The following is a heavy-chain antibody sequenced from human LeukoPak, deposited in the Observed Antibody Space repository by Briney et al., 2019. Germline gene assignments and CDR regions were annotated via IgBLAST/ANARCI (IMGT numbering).Heavy chain of an antibody. V-gene: IGHV3-48*04. CDR3: ARDPYSRPTNAFDI. Sequence: GGSLRLSCAASGFTFSSYSMNWVRQAPGKGLEWVSYISSSSSTIYYADSVKGRFTISRDNAKNSLYLQMNSLRAEDTAVYYCARDPYSRPTNAFDIWGQGTMVTVPS. CDR2: ISSSSSTI. D-gene: IGHD6-13*01. J-gene: IGHJ3*02. CDR1: GFTFSSYS.